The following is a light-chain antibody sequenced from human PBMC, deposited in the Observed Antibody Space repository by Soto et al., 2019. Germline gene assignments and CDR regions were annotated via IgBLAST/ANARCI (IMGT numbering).Light chain of an antibody. Sequence: EVVLAQSPVTLSVSPGDGTALSCRASQSVGNNLAWYQQKPGQAPRLLIYGASTRATGIPARFSGSGSGTDFTLTISSLEPEDFAVDYCQQRSKWPLTFGGGTKVDIK. V-gene: IGKV3-11*01. CDR1: QSVGNN. CDR2: GAS. J-gene: IGKJ4*01. CDR3: QQRSKWPLT.